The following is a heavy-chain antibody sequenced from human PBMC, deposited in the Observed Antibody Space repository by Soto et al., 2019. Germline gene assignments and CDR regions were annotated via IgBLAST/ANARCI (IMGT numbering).Heavy chain of an antibody. CDR2: INPDSGVT. D-gene: IGHD6-6*01. V-gene: IGHV1-2*02. Sequence: VASVKVSCKTSGYTFSDYYIHWVRQAPGQGLEWLGWINPDSGVTNSAQKFQDRVTMTRVTSISTAYMELRGLRSDDTAVYFCARSTSTIGARLDSWGQGTLVTVS. CDR3: ARSTSTIGARLDS. CDR1: GYTFSDYY. J-gene: IGHJ4*02.